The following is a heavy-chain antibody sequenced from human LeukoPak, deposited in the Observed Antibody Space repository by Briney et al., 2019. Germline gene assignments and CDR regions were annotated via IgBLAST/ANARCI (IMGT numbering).Heavy chain of an antibody. V-gene: IGHV4-59*01. Sequence: ETLSLTCTVSGGSISSYYGSLSRQPPGKGLEWIGYIYYSGSTNYNPSLKSRVTISVDTSKNQFSLKLSSVTAADTAVYYCAGASGFYGVGYYGMDVWGQGTTVTVSS. J-gene: IGHJ6*02. D-gene: IGHD4-17*01. CDR2: IYYSGST. CDR3: AGASGFYGVGYYGMDV. CDR1: GGSISSYY.